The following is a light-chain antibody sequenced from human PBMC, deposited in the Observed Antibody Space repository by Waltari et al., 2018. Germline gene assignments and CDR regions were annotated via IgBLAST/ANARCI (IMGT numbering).Light chain of an antibody. CDR3: QQYYRSRT. Sequence: DIVMTQSPDSLAVSLGERATISCRSSQSVLYNSNAKNYLAWYQQKPGQPPMLLIYWASTRESGVPDRFSGSGSGTDCTLTISNLQAEDVAVYYCQQYYRSRTFGQGTKVEIK. V-gene: IGKV4-1*01. CDR1: QSVLYNSNAKNY. J-gene: IGKJ1*01. CDR2: WAS.